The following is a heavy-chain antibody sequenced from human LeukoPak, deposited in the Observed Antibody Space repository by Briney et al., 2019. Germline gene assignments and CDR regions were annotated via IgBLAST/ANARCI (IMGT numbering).Heavy chain of an antibody. CDR1: GFTVSSNY. V-gene: IGHV3-53*01. CDR3: ARHPRGDYYYMDV. J-gene: IGHJ6*03. CDR2: IYSGGST. D-gene: IGHD3-16*01. Sequence: GGSLRLSCAASGFTVSSNYMSWVRQAPGKGLEWVSVIYSGGSTNYADSVKGRFTISRDNSKNALYLRMNSLRAEDTAVYYCARHPRGDYYYMDVWGKGTTVTISS.